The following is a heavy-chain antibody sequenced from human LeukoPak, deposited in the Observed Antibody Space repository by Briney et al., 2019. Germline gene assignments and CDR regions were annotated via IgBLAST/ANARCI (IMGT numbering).Heavy chain of an antibody. D-gene: IGHD1-26*01. Sequence: SETLSLTCTVSGGSISSSSYYWGWIRQPPGKGLEWIGSIYYSGSTYYNPSLKSRVTISVDTSKNQFSLKLSSVTAADTAVYYCARGIGVGDDYFDYWGQGTLVTVSS. J-gene: IGHJ4*02. V-gene: IGHV4-39*07. CDR1: GGSISSSSYY. CDR2: IYYSGST. CDR3: ARGIGVGDDYFDY.